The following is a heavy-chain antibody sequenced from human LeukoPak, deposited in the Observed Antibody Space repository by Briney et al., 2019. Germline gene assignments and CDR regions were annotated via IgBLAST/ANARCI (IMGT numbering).Heavy chain of an antibody. D-gene: IGHD3-16*02. CDR1: GGSISSFNYY. CDR3: ASSPYVWGSYRSPEGGYYFDY. V-gene: IGHV4-39*07. Sequence: KSSETLSLTCTVSGGSISSFNYYWAWIRQPPGKGLEWIGSIYYSGSTYYNPSLKSRVTISVDTSKNQFSLKLSPVTAADTAVYYCASSPYVWGSYRSPEGGYYFDYWGQGTLVTVSS. J-gene: IGHJ4*02. CDR2: IYYSGST.